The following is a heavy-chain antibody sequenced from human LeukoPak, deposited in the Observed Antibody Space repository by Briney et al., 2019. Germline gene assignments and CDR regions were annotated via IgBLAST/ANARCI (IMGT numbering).Heavy chain of an antibody. CDR3: ATPGSS. Sequence: GGSLRLSCIASGFSFRSYAMHWVRQAPGKGLEYVSAISRSGNTTYYADSVKGRFIVSRDNSKKTLFLQMSDLRPEDTAVYYCATPGSSWGQGSLVIVSS. J-gene: IGHJ4*02. CDR2: ISRSGNTT. V-gene: IGHV3-64*02. D-gene: IGHD6-13*01. CDR1: GFSFRSYA.